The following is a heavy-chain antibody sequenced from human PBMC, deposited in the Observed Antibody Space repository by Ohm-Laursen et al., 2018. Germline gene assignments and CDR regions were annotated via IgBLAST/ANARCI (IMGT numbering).Heavy chain of an antibody. J-gene: IGHJ4*02. V-gene: IGHV3-33*08. CDR3: ARASSSIAVAGLDY. Sequence: SLRLSCAASGFSFTNYGMHWVRQAPGSGLEWVAVIWYDGSNKYYADSVKGRFTISRDNSKNTLYLQMNSLRAEDTAVYYCARASSSIAVAGLDYWGQGTLVTVSS. CDR1: GFSFTNYG. D-gene: IGHD6-19*01. CDR2: IWYDGSNK.